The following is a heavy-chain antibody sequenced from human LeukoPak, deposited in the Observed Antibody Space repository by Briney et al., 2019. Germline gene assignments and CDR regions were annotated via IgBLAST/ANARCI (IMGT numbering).Heavy chain of an antibody. Sequence: GGSLRLSCAASGFTFSSYAMSWVRQAPGKGLEWVSAISGSGGSTYYADSVKGRFTTSRDNSKNTLYLQMNSLRAEDTAVYYCAKNPKFGELLNWGQGTLVTVSS. J-gene: IGHJ4*02. V-gene: IGHV3-23*01. D-gene: IGHD3-10*01. CDR3: AKNPKFGELLN. CDR2: ISGSGGST. CDR1: GFTFSSYA.